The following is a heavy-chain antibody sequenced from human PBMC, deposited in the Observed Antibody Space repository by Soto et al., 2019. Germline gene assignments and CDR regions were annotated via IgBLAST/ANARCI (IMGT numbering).Heavy chain of an antibody. CDR2: ISAYNGNT. V-gene: IGHV1-18*01. J-gene: IGHJ6*03. Sequence: QVQLVQSGAEVKKPGASVKVSCKASGYTFTSYGISWVRQAPGQGLEWMGWISAYNGNTNYAQKLQGRVTMTTDTSTSTAYMEMRSLRSDDTAVYYCARVPRRYCSGGSCYLTYYYMDVWGKGTTVTVSS. CDR1: GYTFTSYG. D-gene: IGHD2-15*01. CDR3: ARVPRRYCSGGSCYLTYYYMDV.